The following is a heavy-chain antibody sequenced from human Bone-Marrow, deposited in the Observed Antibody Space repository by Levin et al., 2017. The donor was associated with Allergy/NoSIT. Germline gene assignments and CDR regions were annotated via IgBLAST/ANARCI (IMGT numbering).Heavy chain of an antibody. CDR1: GFTFSSYS. CDR3: ARGPYDYVWGSYRDNWFDP. D-gene: IGHD3-16*02. J-gene: IGHJ5*02. Sequence: GGSLRLSCAASGFTFSSYSMNWVRQAPGKGLEWVSSISSSSSYIYYADSVKGRFTISRDNAKNSLYLQMNSLRAEDTAVYYCARGPYDYVWGSYRDNWFDPWGQGTLVTVSS. V-gene: IGHV3-21*01. CDR2: ISSSSSYI.